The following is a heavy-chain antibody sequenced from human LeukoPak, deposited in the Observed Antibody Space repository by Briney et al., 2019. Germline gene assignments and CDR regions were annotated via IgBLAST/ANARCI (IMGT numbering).Heavy chain of an antibody. V-gene: IGHV3-48*03. Sequence: PGGSLRLSCAASGFTFSNYEMNWVRQAPGRGLEWISYISGGGGSTIYNADSVKGRFTISRDDAKSSLFLQMNSLIAGDTAVYYCARYAGYSSGWDYYYGLDVWGKGTTVTVSS. CDR2: ISGGGGSTI. CDR1: GFTFSNYE. J-gene: IGHJ6*04. CDR3: ARYAGYSSGWDYYYGLDV. D-gene: IGHD6-19*01.